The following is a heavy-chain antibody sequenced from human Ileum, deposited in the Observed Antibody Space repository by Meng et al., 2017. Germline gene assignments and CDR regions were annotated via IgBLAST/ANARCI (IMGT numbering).Heavy chain of an antibody. V-gene: IGHV3-33*01. Sequence: LVYLAGSLVQPCRTLGRSSLRYGIALRTSRLTGVGQAPVKGLEWVAIIWSDGSNEYFADSVKGRFTISRDNSKITLYLQMDSLRAEDTAVYYCARDRGVRDLDYWGQGTLVTVSS. J-gene: IGHJ4*02. CDR3: ARDRGVRDLDY. CDR2: IWSDGSNE. D-gene: IGHD3-10*01. CDR1: GIALRTSR.